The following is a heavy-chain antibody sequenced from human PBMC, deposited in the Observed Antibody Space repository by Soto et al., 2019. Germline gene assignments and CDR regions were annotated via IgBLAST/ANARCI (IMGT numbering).Heavy chain of an antibody. CDR2: VYTSGIT. J-gene: IGHJ6*01. CDR3: ARALAATREYRSGWYGVQTGDYSYYYGMDV. CDR1: GFTVSSNY. D-gene: IGHD6-19*01. V-gene: IGHV3-66*01. Sequence: EVQLVESGGGLVQPGGSLRLSCAASGFTVSSNYMSWVRQAPGKGLEWVSVVYTSGITYYADSVKGRFTISRDDSKNTLYLQMNSLRAEDMAVYYCARALAATREYRSGWYGVQTGDYSYYYGMDVW.